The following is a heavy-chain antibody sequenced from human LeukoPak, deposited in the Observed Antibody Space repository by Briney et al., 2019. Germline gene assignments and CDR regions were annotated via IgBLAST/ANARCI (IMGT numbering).Heavy chain of an antibody. J-gene: IGHJ4*02. CDR1: EFSVGSNY. V-gene: IGHV3-66*01. Sequence: PGGSLRLSCAASEFSVGSNYMTWVRQAPGKGLEWVSLIYSGGSTYYADSVKGRSTISRDNSKNTLYLQMNSLRAEDTAVYYCAGGPSGYHNTGGQGTLVTVSS. D-gene: IGHD5-12*01. CDR3: AGGPSGYHNT. CDR2: IYSGGST.